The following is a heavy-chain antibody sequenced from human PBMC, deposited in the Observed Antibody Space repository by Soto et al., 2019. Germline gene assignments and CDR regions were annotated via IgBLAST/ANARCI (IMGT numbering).Heavy chain of an antibody. CDR1: GGSFSGYY. D-gene: IGHD6-6*01. J-gene: IGHJ4*02. CDR2: INHSGST. CDR3: ARGAAPKLYYFDY. Sequence: TLSLTCAVYGGSFSGYYWSWIRQPPGKGLEWIGEINHSGSTNYNPSLKSRVTISVDTSKNQFSLKLSSVTAADTAVYYRARGAAPKLYYFDYWGQGTLVTVSS. V-gene: IGHV4-34*01.